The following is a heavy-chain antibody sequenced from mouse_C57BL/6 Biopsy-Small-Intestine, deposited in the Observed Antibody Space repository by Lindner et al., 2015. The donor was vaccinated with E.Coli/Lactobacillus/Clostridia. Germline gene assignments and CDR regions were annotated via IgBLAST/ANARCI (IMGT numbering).Heavy chain of an antibody. CDR2: INPRDGET. CDR1: GYTFTDYH. V-gene: IGHV14-2*02. J-gene: IGHJ1*01. CDR3: ARDGTYCSSRWCSIVHGTDV. Sequence: SVKVSCKASGYTFTDYHIHWVRQAPGQGLEWMGIINPRDGETNYAQKFQGRVTMTSDTSTSTAYLEMSSLTSGDTAVYYCARDGTYCSSRWCSIVHGTDVWGQGTTVTVSS. D-gene: IGHD1-1*01.